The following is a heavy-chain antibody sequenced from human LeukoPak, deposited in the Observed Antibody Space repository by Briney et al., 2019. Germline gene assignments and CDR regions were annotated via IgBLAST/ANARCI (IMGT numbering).Heavy chain of an antibody. V-gene: IGHV3-48*01. J-gene: IGHJ6*02. CDR2: ISSSSGAI. CDR1: GFTFSTYS. CDR3: AKGVTTVRIYYHGMDV. Sequence: GGSLRLSCAASGFTFSTYSMNWVRQAPGKGLEWVSYISSSSGAIYYADSVKGRFTISRDNAKNTLWLQMNSLRAEDTAVYYCAKGVTTVRIYYHGMDVWGQGTTVTVSS. D-gene: IGHD4-17*01.